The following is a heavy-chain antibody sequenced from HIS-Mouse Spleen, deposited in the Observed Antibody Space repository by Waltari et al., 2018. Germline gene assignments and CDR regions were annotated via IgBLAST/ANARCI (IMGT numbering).Heavy chain of an antibody. CDR3: ARSRTGGWYFDL. CDR1: GGAISSSSYY. V-gene: IGHV4-39*07. D-gene: IGHD7-27*01. Sequence: QLQLQESGPGLVKHSETLSLTCTVSGGAISSSSYYWGWIRQPPGKGLEWIGSIYYSGSTYYNPSLKSRVTISVDTSKNQFSLKLSSVTAADTAVYYCARSRTGGWYFDLWGRGTLVTVSS. CDR2: IYYSGST. J-gene: IGHJ2*01.